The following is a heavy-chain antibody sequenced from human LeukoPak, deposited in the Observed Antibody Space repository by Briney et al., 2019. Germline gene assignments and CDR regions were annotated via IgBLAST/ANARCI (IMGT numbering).Heavy chain of an antibody. V-gene: IGHV4-38-2*02. J-gene: IGHJ4*02. Sequence: SETLSLTCTVSGYSISSGYYWGWIRQPPGKGLEWIGSIYHSGSTYYNPSLKSRVTISVDKSKNQFSLKLSSVTAADTAVYYCASGPSSPSVPAASGLDYWGQGTLVTVSS. CDR3: ASGPSSPSVPAASGLDY. CDR2: IYHSGST. CDR1: GYSISSGYY. D-gene: IGHD2-2*01.